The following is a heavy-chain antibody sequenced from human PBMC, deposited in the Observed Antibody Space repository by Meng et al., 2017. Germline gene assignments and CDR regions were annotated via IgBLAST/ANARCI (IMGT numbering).Heavy chain of an antibody. J-gene: IGHJ4*02. CDR3: LDDAPRSDY. V-gene: IGHV3-74*01. Sequence: VAAAGYIVQPVGSLSLACAPPVFTFNSYWMHWGRQVPGKGLVWVSSVSGDWSLTNYADSVMCRFTISRDNAKNTLYLQMNSLRPEDTAVYYCLDDAPRSDYWGQGSLVTVSS. D-gene: IGHD1-1*01. CDR1: VFTFNSYW. CDR2: VSGDWSLT.